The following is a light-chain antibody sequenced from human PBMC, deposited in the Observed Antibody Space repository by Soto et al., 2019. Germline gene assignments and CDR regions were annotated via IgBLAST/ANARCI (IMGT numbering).Light chain of an antibody. V-gene: IGLV2-14*01. CDR1: SSDVGGYDY. J-gene: IGLJ2*01. Sequence: QSALTQPASVSGSPGQSITISCTGTSSDVGGYDYVSWYQHHPGKAPKLMIFEVSYRPSGVSNRFPGSMSVNTASLTISGLQAEDEAVYYCSSFTSSSTVVFGGGTKLTVL. CDR3: SSFTSSSTVV. CDR2: EVS.